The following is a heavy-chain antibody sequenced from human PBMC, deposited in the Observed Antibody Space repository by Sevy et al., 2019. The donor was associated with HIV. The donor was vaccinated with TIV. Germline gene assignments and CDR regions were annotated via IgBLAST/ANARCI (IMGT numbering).Heavy chain of an antibody. V-gene: IGHV1-46*02. CDR3: SRGDFDFWNADVADIYYFDQ. CDR2: IDPSGGRS. D-gene: IGHD3-3*01. CDR1: GYPFNSLY. J-gene: IGHJ4*02. Sequence: ASVKVSCKASGYPFNSLYMHWIRQAPGQGLEWMGIIDPSGGRSIYAQKFQDRFTMSRDTSRSTIYMTLRSLRSDDTAIYYCSRGDFDFWNADVADIYYFDQWGQGTTVTVSS.